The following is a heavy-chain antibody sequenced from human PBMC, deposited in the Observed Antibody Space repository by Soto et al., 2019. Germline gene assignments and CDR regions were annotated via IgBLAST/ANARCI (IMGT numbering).Heavy chain of an antibody. D-gene: IGHD3-10*01. J-gene: IGHJ4*02. Sequence: PSETLSLTCTVSGGSIGTTSYYWGWIRQPPGKGLEWIGSINYSGNTYYNPSLKSRITISIDTSKNHFSLNLTSETAADTAVYYCARNRGSGGRYYFDHWGQGTLVTVSS. CDR2: INYSGNT. CDR3: ARNRGSGGRYYFDH. V-gene: IGHV4-39*02. CDR1: GGSIGTTSYY.